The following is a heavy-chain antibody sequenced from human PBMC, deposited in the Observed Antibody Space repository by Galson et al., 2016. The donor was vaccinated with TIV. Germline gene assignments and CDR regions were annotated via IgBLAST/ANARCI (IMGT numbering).Heavy chain of an antibody. CDR3: ASGAPSVFGVIMTLDY. V-gene: IGHV6-1*01. D-gene: IGHD3-3*01. CDR1: GDSVSSDSAA. CDR2: TYYRSTWYN. J-gene: IGHJ4*02. Sequence: CAISGDSVSSDSAAWNWIRQSPSRGLEWLGRTYYRSTWYNDYAASLKRRITINPDTSKNQFSLQLTSVTPEDAAVYYCASGAPSVFGVIMTLDYWGQGTLVTVSS.